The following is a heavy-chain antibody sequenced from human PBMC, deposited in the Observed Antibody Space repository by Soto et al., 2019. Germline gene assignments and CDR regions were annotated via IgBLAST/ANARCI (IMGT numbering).Heavy chain of an antibody. CDR3: ARGGSGYTWFNEF. Sequence: QEQLVQSGAEVKKPGSSVKVSCKASGGLFSSYPISWVRQVPGQWLEWMGGIIPVFQTAYYTQRFQGRVTITADASTNTAYMELSSLRSEDTAIYYCARGGSGYTWFNEFWGQGTLVTVSS. CDR1: GGLFSSYP. V-gene: IGHV1-69*01. D-gene: IGHD3-22*01. CDR2: IIPVFQTA. J-gene: IGHJ4*02.